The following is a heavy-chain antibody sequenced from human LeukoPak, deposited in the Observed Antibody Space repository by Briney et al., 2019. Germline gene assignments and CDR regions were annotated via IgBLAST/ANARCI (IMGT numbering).Heavy chain of an antibody. V-gene: IGHV4-39*01. J-gene: IGHJ4*02. CDR3: AGRPSGVPTNDY. CDR2: IYYSGST. Sequence: PSETLSLTCTVSGGSISSSSYYWGWIRQPPGKGLEWIGSIYYSGSTYYNPSLKSRVTISVDTSKNQFSLKLSSVTAADTAVYYCAGRPSGVPTNDYWGQGTLVTVSS. D-gene: IGHD1/OR15-1a*01. CDR1: GGSISSSSYY.